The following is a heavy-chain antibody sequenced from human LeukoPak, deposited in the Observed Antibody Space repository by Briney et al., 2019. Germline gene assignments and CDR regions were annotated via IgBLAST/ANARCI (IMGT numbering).Heavy chain of an antibody. V-gene: IGHV3-23*01. Sequence: GGSLRLSCGASGFTFSSYAMSWVRQAPGKGLEWVSGINDNGSTRFYAASVKGRFTISRDNSKNTLYLQMSSLRAEDTAVYYCAKDPLSMVRGVIDYWGQGTLVTVSS. CDR2: INDNGSTR. CDR1: GFTFSSYA. D-gene: IGHD3-10*01. CDR3: AKDPLSMVRGVIDY. J-gene: IGHJ4*02.